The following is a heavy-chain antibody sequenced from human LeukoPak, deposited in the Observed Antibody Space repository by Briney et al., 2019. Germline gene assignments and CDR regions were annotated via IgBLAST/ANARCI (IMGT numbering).Heavy chain of an antibody. CDR1: GESHITKLCF. CDR2: IYYSGTT. D-gene: IGHD1-20*01. V-gene: IGHV4-39*01. Sequence: SETLSLTCLCSGESHITKLCFGACVRQPPGKGLEWIGTIYYSGTTYYNPSLQSRVTLSVDTSNNHFSLRVSSVTAADTAVYFSVGHFPMITEKYFDVWGKGTTVTVSS. J-gene: IGHJ6*04. CDR3: VGHFPMITEKYFDV.